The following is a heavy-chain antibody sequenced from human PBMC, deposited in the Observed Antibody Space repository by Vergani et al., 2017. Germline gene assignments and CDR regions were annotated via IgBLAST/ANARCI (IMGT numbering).Heavy chain of an antibody. CDR2: IGTAGDT. CDR1: GFTFSSYD. Sequence: EVQLVESGGGLVQPGGSLRLSCAASGFTFSSYDMHWVRQATGKGLEWVSAIGTAGDTYYPGSVKGRFTISRENAKNSLYLQMNSLRAGDTAVYYCARAPVPTPADYGDYGNYYYYYMDVWGKGTTVTVSS. CDR3: ARAPVPTPADYGDYGNYYYYYMDV. V-gene: IGHV3-13*01. J-gene: IGHJ6*03. D-gene: IGHD4-17*01.